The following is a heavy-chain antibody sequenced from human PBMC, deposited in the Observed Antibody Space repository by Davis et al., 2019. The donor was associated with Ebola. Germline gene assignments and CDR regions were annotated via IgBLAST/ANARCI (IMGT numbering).Heavy chain of an antibody. V-gene: IGHV1-69*13. CDR1: GGTFTSYA. J-gene: IGHJ5*02. CDR3: ARGGGGDSSGFQSWFDP. Sequence: SVKVSCKASGGTFTSYAISWVRQAPGQGLEWMGGIIPLFGTANYAQKFQDRVTITADEPTSTSYMELNSLRSDDTAVYYCARGGGGDSSGFQSWFDPWGQGTLVTVSS. D-gene: IGHD3-22*01. CDR2: IIPLFGTA.